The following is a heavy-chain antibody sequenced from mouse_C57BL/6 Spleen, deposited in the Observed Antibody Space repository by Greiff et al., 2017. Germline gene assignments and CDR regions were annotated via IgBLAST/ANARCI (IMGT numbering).Heavy chain of an antibody. Sequence: VQRVESGPELVKPGASVKISCKASGYAFSSSWMNWVKQRPGKGLEWIGRIYPGDGDTNYNGKFKGKATLTADKSSSTAYMQLSSLTSEDSAVYFCARRRTTVEATCDNSGQSTTLTVSS. D-gene: IGHD1-1*02. CDR3: ARRRTTVEATCDN. V-gene: IGHV1-82*01. J-gene: IGHJ2*01. CDR2: IYPGDGDT. CDR1: GYAFSSSW.